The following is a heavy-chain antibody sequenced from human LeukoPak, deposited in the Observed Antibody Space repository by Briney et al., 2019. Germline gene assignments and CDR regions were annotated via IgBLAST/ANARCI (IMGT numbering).Heavy chain of an antibody. Sequence: NPSETLSLTCTVSGGSISSGRFYWSWIRQQPGKGLEWIGYIYYNGNTYYNPSLKSRVTISLDTSKNQFSLKLSSVTAADTAVYYCARAGIAAAPRTLFDFWGQGTLVTASS. CDR2: IYYNGNT. D-gene: IGHD6-13*01. CDR1: GGSISSGRFY. CDR3: ARAGIAAAPRTLFDF. J-gene: IGHJ4*02. V-gene: IGHV4-31*03.